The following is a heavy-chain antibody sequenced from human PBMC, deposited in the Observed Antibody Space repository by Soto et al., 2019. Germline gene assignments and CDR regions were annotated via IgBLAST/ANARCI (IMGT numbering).Heavy chain of an antibody. Sequence: QVQLVESGGGLVKPGGSLRLSCAASGFTFSGYNMSWIRQAPGKGLEWVSYITSSGSNTFDAESVKGRFTISRDNTMNLLYLQMNSLSAEDTEVYYRARRGTISSAHHFDHWGQGTLVTVSS. CDR2: ITSSGSNT. D-gene: IGHD6-6*01. V-gene: IGHV3-11*01. CDR3: ARRGTISSAHHFDH. J-gene: IGHJ4*02. CDR1: GFTFSGYN.